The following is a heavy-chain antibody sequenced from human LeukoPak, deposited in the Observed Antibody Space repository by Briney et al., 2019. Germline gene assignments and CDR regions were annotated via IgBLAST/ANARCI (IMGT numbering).Heavy chain of an antibody. CDR1: GYTFTAYY. V-gene: IGHV1-2*02. Sequence: ASVKVSCKASGYTFTAYYIHWVRQAPGQGLEWMGWINPNGGATNYVRKFQGRVTMTRDMSISKAYMELSRLRSDDTAVYYCARYGDCSNGVCYYDYWGQGTLVTVSS. CDR3: ARYGDCSNGVCYYDY. J-gene: IGHJ4*02. CDR2: INPNGGAT. D-gene: IGHD2-8*01.